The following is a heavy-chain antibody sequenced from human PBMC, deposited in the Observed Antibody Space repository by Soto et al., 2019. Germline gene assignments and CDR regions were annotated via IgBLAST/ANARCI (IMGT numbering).Heavy chain of an antibody. V-gene: IGHV3-7*01. CDR2: IKQDGSEQ. CDR1: GFTLSSYW. CDR3: ARGSRLNY. Sequence: EVQLVESGGGLVQPGGSLRLSCVGSGFTLSSYWMSWARQAPGKGLEWLANIKQDGSEQHYVASVKGRFSISRDNAQNSLFLHMSSLRDEDTAVYYCARGSRLNYWGQGTLVTVSS. D-gene: IGHD1-26*01. J-gene: IGHJ4*02.